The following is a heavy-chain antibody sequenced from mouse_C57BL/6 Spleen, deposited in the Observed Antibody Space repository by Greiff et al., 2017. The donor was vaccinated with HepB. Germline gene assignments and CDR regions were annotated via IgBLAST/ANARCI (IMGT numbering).Heavy chain of an antibody. V-gene: IGHV1-52*01. CDR1: GYTFTSYW. Sequence: QVQLQQPGAELVRPGSSVKLSCKASGYTFTSYWMHWVKQRPIQGLELIGNIDPSDSETHYNQKFKDKATLTVDKSSSTAYMQLSSLTSEDSAVYYCAREALYYYGSSFFDYWGQGTTLTVSS. D-gene: IGHD1-1*01. CDR2: IDPSDSET. CDR3: AREALYYYGSSFFDY. J-gene: IGHJ2*01.